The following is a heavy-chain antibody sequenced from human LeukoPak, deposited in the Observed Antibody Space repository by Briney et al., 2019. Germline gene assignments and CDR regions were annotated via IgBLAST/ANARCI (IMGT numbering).Heavy chain of an antibody. V-gene: IGHV3-23*01. Sequence: PGGSLRLSCAASGFIFSSYAMSWVRQAPGKGLEYLSVISGSGADTYHTDSVKGRFTISRDNSRNTLYLQMNSLRGEDTALYYCAKVSHPYYFDSWGQGTPVTVSS. CDR3: AKVSHPYYFDS. CDR2: ISGSGADT. J-gene: IGHJ4*02. CDR1: GFIFSSYA. D-gene: IGHD5/OR15-5a*01.